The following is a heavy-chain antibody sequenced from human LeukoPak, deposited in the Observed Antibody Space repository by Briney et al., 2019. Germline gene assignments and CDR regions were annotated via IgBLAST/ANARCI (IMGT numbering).Heavy chain of an antibody. V-gene: IGHV4-61*02. CDR1: GGSISSGSYY. CDR2: IYTSGST. CDR3: ASAEGPYYFDY. Sequence: SETLSLTCTVSGGSISSGSYYWSWIRQPAGKGLEWIGRIYTSGSTYYNPSLKSRVTISVDRSKNQFSLKLSSVTAADTAVYYCASAEGPYYFDYWGQGTLVTVSS. J-gene: IGHJ4*02.